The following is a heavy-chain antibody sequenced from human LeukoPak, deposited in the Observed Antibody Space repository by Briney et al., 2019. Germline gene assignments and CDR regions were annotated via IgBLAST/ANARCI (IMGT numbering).Heavy chain of an antibody. Sequence: PGGSLRLSCAASGFTFSSYAMSWVRQAPGKGLEWIGSIYYSGSTYYNPSLKSRVTISVDTSKNQFSLKLSSVTAADTAVYYCASPGRGPFDIWGQGTMVTVSS. CDR3: ASPGRGPFDI. V-gene: IGHV4-39*01. CDR1: GFTFSSYA. J-gene: IGHJ3*02. D-gene: IGHD3-10*01. CDR2: IYYSGST.